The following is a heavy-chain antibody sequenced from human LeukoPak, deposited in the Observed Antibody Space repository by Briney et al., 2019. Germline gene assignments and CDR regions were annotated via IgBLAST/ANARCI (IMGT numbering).Heavy chain of an antibody. CDR3: ARGCRPYYYGSGSYSD. CDR2: MNPNSGNT. V-gene: IGHV1-8*01. Sequence: ASVKVSCKASGYTFTSYDINWVRQATGQGLGWMGWMNPNSGNTGYAQKFQGRVTMTRNTSISTAYMELSSLRSEDTAVYYCARGCRPYYYGSGSYSDWGQGTLVTVSS. D-gene: IGHD3-10*01. J-gene: IGHJ4*02. CDR1: GYTFTSYD.